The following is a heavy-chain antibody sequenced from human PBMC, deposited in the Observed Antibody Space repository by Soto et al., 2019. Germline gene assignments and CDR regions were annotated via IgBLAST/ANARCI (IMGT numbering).Heavy chain of an antibody. V-gene: IGHV3-66*01. CDR3: ARDDVLCDGGRCYGVPLDV. D-gene: IGHD2-15*01. CDR1: GLTVSSKY. J-gene: IGHJ6*04. Sequence: EVHLVESGGGLVQPGGSLRLSCAASGLTVSSKYMSWVRQAPGKGLEWVSLIQSGGPTYYADSVKGRFTISRDTSENTLHLHMDSLRAEDPAVYYCARDDVLCDGGRCYGVPLDVWVKGTTVTVSS. CDR2: IQSGGPT.